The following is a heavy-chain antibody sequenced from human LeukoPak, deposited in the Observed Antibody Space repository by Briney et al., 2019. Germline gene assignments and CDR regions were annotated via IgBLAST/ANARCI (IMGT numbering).Heavy chain of an antibody. D-gene: IGHD3-9*01. CDR2: ISAYNGNT. CDR1: GYTFTSYG. J-gene: IGHJ3*02. CDR3: AREIAVLRYFDWRYRDDAFDI. Sequence: GASVKVSCKASGYTFTSYGISWVRQAPGQGLEWMGWISAYNGNTNYAQKLQGRVTMTTDTSTSTAYMELRSLRSDDTAVYYCAREIAVLRYFDWRYRDDAFDIWGQGTMVTVSS. V-gene: IGHV1-18*01.